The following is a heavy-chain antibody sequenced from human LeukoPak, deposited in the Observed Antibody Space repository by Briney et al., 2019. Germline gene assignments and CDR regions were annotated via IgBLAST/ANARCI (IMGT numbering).Heavy chain of an antibody. V-gene: IGHV3-11*04. D-gene: IGHD2-15*01. CDR3: ARPVVAATTPDTFDI. J-gene: IGHJ3*02. CDR1: GFTFSDYN. CDR2: ISSGGRTI. Sequence: PGGSLRLSCAASGFTFSDYNMRWIRQAPGKGLEWVSYISSGGRTIYYADSVKGRFTMSRDNAKNSLYLQMNSLRAEDTAVYYCARPVVAATTPDTFDIWGQGTMVTVSS.